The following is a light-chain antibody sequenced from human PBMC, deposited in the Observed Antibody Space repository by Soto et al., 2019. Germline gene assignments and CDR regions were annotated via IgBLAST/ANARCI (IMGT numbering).Light chain of an antibody. Sequence: DIVLTQSPGTLSLSPWETATLSCRASQSVNSNYLAWYQQKPGQAPRLLIYGASARATGIPDRFSGSGSGTDFTLAISRLEPEDFAVYYCQHFGGSSYTFGQGTKLEIK. J-gene: IGKJ2*01. CDR3: QHFGGSSYT. V-gene: IGKV3-20*01. CDR1: QSVNSNY. CDR2: GAS.